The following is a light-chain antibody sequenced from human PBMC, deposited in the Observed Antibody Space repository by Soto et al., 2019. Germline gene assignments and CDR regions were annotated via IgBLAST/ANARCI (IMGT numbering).Light chain of an antibody. V-gene: IGKV1-39*01. CDR2: DAS. CDR1: QSISSY. Sequence: DIQMTQSPSSLSASVGDRVTITCRASQSISSYLNWYQQKPGKAPKVLIYDASSLQSGVPSRFSGSGSGTDFTLTISSLQPEDFVTYYCQQSYTTPPWTFGQGTKVDIK. J-gene: IGKJ1*01. CDR3: QQSYTTPPWT.